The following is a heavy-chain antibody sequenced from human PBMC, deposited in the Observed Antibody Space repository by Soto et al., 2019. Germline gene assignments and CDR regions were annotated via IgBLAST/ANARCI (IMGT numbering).Heavy chain of an antibody. CDR1: GFTFSDYY. V-gene: IGHV3-11*01. J-gene: IGHJ6*02. CDR3: AREGDSSSWGRYYYYYYGMDV. Sequence: QVQLVESGGGLVKPGGSLRLSCAASGFTFSDYYMSWIRQAPGTGLEWVSYISSSGSTIYYADSVKGRFTISRDNAKNSLYLQMNSLRAEDTAVYYCAREGDSSSWGRYYYYYYGMDVWGQGTTVTVSS. D-gene: IGHD6-13*01. CDR2: ISSSGSTI.